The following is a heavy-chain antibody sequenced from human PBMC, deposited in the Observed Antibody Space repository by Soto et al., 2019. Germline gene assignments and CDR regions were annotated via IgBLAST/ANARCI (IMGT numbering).Heavy chain of an antibody. CDR1: GGSISSSY. D-gene: IGHD6-19*01. CDR2: IHYSGST. Sequence: QVRLQEPGPGLVRPSKTLSLPCSVSGGSISSSYWTGFRRPPGRRLEWIGNIHYSGSTNYNPSLKSRVTISVDTSKNQFSLNLTSVTAADTAVYYCARGGWSLDYWGQGTLVTVSS. J-gene: IGHJ4*02. V-gene: IGHV4-59*01. CDR3: ARGGWSLDY.